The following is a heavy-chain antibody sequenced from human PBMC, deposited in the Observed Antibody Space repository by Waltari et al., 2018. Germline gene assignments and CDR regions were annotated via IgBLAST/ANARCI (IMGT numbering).Heavy chain of an antibody. CDR2: INSDGSST. D-gene: IGHD3-3*01. CDR3: ARGYDFWSGYLPLDY. CDR1: GFTFSSYW. J-gene: IGHJ4*02. V-gene: IGHV3-74*01. Sequence: EVQLVESGGGLVQPGGSLRLSCAASGFTFSSYWMHWVRPAPGKGLVWVSRINSDGSSTSYADSVKGRFTISRDNAKNTLYLQMNSLRAEDTAVYYCARGYDFWSGYLPLDYWGQGTLVTVSS.